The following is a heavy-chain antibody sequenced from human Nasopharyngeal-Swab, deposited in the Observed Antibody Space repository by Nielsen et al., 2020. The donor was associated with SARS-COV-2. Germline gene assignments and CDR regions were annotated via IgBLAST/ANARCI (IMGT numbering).Heavy chain of an antibody. CDR3: ARSGQQFLFY. J-gene: IGHJ4*02. D-gene: IGHD6-13*01. V-gene: IGHV1-2*06. CDR2: INPNSGGT. Sequence: WVRQAPGQGLEWMGRINPNSGGTNYAQRFQGRVTMTRDTSISTAYMELSRLRSDDTAVYYCARSGQQFLFYWGQGTLVTVSS.